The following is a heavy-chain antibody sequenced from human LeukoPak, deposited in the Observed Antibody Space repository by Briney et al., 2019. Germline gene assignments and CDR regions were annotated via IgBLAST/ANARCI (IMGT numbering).Heavy chain of an antibody. J-gene: IGHJ4*02. D-gene: IGHD3-22*01. CDR2: FSWNSGSI. Sequence: GGSLRLSCAASGFTFDDYAMHWVRQAPGKGLEWVSGFSWNSGSIGYADSVKGRFTISRDNAKNSLYLQMNSLRAEDMALYYCAKDMVRHSSGYYSFDYWGQGTLVTVSS. CDR3: AKDMVRHSSGYYSFDY. V-gene: IGHV3-9*03. CDR1: GFTFDDYA.